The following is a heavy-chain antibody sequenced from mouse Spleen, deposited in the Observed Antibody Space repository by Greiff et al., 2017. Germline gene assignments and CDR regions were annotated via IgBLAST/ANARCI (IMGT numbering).Heavy chain of an antibody. CDR3: ARITSALYYYAMDY. J-gene: IGHJ4*01. V-gene: IGHV2-2*01. D-gene: IGHD1-2*01. Sequence: QVMLLESGPGLVQPSQSLSITCTVSGFSLTSYGVHWVRQSPGKGLEWLGVIWSGGSTDNNAAFISRLSISKDNSKSQVFFKMNSLQADDTAIYYCARITSALYYYAMDYWGQGTSVTVSS. CDR2: IWSGGST. CDR1: GFSLTSYG.